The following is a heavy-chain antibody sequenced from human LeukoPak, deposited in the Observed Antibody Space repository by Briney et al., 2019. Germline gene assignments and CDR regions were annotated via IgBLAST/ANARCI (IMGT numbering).Heavy chain of an antibody. J-gene: IGHJ4*02. D-gene: IGHD3-16*02. CDR2: VSQWNT. V-gene: IGHV4-4*07. CDR1: NDYISDYY. CDR3: ARVHDYIWGNYRFDY. Sequence: SETLSLTCILSNDYISDYYWSWIRQPAGKGLEWIGRVSQWNTNYNPSLMGRVSMSVQPSKNQFSLKLSSVTAADTAVYYCARVHDYIWGNYRFDYWGQGTLVTVSS.